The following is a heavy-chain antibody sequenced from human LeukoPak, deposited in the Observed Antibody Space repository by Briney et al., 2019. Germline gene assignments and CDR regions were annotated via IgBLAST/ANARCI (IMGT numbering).Heavy chain of an antibody. V-gene: IGHV3-30*18. CDR3: AKVRSSSFPRLLDY. D-gene: IGHD6-13*01. Sequence: GGPLRLSCAASGFTFSSYGMHWVRQAPGKGLEWVAVISYDGSNKYYADSVKGRFTISRDNSKNTLYLQMNSLRAEDTAVYYCAKVRSSSFPRLLDYWGQGTLVTVSS. CDR1: GFTFSSYG. CDR2: ISYDGSNK. J-gene: IGHJ4*02.